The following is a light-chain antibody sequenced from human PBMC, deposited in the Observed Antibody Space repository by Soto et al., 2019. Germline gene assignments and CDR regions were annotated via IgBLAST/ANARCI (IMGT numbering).Light chain of an antibody. CDR1: QSISSW. Sequence: DIQMTQSPSTLSASVGDRVTITCRASQSISSWLAWYQQKPGKAPKLLIYDASSLESGVPSRFSGSGSGRDFTLTTSSLQPDDLATYYCQQYNSYWTFGQGTKVEIK. J-gene: IGKJ1*01. V-gene: IGKV1-5*01. CDR2: DAS. CDR3: QQYNSYWT.